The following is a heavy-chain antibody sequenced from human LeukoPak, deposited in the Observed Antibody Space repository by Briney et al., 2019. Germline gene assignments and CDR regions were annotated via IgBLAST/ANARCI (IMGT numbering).Heavy chain of an antibody. CDR1: GFILSNCA. CDR3: VKEVVATIPPL. J-gene: IGHJ4*02. D-gene: IGHD5-12*01. Sequence: GGSLRLSCAASGFILSNCAMTWVRQAPGKGLEWVSGIDTKGTRTYYADSVKGRFTISRDNSKDTLFLQMNSLRAEDTAVYYCVKEVVATIPPLWGQGTLVTVSS. V-gene: IGHV3-23*01. CDR2: IDTKGTRT.